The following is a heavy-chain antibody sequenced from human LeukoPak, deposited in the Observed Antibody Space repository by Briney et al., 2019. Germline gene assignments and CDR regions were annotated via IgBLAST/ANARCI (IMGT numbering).Heavy chain of an antibody. CDR2: FTGSSTTI. CDR3: ARDLGGSSWSLRAFDI. V-gene: IGHV3-48*04. CDR1: EITFSRYS. Sequence: PGGSLRLSCAASEITFSRYSMNWVRQAPGQGLEWIASFTGSSTTIYYADSVKGRFTISRDNAKNSLYLQMNSLRAEDTALYYCARDLGGSSWSLRAFDIWGQGTMVTVSS. D-gene: IGHD6-13*01. J-gene: IGHJ3*02.